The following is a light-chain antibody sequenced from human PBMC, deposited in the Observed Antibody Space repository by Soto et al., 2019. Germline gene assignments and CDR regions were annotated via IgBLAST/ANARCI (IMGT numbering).Light chain of an antibody. J-gene: IGKJ4*01. V-gene: IGKV3-15*01. CDR2: GAS. CDR3: QQRSNWLT. CDR1: QSISDT. Sequence: EIVMTQSPATLSVSPVGRATLSCRASQSISDTLAWYQQKPGQAPRLLIHGASTRAPGFPARFSGSGSGTDFTLTISSLEPEDFAVYYCQQRSNWLTFGGGTKVDIK.